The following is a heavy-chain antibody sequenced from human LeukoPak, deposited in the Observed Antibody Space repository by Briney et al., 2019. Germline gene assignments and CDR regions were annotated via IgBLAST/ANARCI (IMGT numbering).Heavy chain of an antibody. V-gene: IGHV4-34*01. D-gene: IGHD5-18*01. Sequence: SETLSLTCAVYGGSFSGYYWSWIRQPPGKGLEWIGEINHSGSTNYNPSLKSRVTISVDTSKNQFSLKLSSVTAADTAVYYCARAPRGPAKVRNYGMDVWGKGTTVTVSS. CDR3: ARAPRGPAKVRNYGMDV. J-gene: IGHJ6*04. CDR2: INHSGST. CDR1: GGSFSGYY.